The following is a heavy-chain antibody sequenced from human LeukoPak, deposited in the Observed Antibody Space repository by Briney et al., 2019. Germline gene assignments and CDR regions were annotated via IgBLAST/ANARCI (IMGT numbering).Heavy chain of an antibody. CDR1: GFTFSSYA. Sequence: PGGSLRLSCAASGFTFSSYAMHWVRQAPGKGLEWVAVLSYDGSNQYYADSVKGRFTISRDNSKNTPYLEMDSLRAEDTAVYYCAREREVATYYFDPWGQGTLVTVSS. CDR3: AREREVATYYFDP. CDR2: LSYDGSNQ. V-gene: IGHV3-30-3*01. D-gene: IGHD5-12*01. J-gene: IGHJ5*02.